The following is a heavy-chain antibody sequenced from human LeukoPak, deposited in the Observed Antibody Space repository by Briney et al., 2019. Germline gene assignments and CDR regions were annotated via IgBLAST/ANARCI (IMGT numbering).Heavy chain of an antibody. J-gene: IGHJ4*02. CDR2: IYSSGST. CDR3: ARGRNFDYDRKKRGFDY. V-gene: IGHV4-61*02. Sequence: PSETLSLTCTVSGDSISSGTYYWSWIRQPAGKGLEWIGRIYSSGSTNYNPSLKSRVTISVDTSKNQFSLKLSSVTAADTAVYYCARGRNFDYDRKKRGFDYWGQGTLVTVSS. CDR1: GDSISSGTYY. D-gene: IGHD3-22*01.